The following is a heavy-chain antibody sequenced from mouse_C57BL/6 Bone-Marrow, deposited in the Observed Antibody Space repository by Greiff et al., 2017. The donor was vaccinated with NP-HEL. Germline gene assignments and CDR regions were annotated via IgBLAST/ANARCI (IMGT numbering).Heavy chain of an antibody. CDR3: ATIDGSGWFAY. CDR2: FYPEDGDT. CDR1: GFNFTDDY. D-gene: IGHD3-2*02. J-gene: IGHJ3*01. Sequence: VQLQQSGAELVRPGASVKLSCTASGFNFTDDYMHWVKQRPEQGLEWIGWFYPEDGDTEYASKFQGKAPLTAATSSNTSSLQLSSLTSEDTAVYYCATIDGSGWFAYWGQGTLVTVSA. V-gene: IGHV14-4*01.